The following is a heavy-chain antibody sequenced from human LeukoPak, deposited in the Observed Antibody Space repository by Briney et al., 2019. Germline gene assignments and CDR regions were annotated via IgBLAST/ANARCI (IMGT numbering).Heavy chain of an antibody. CDR1: GYTFTSYG. CDR2: IIPIFGTA. CDR3: ARANVGVGYCSSTSCLELDY. Sequence: SVKVSCKASGYTFTSYGISWVRQAPGQGLEWMGGIIPIFGTANYAQKFQGRVTITADESTSTAYMELSSLRSEDTAVYYCARANVGVGYCSSTSCLELDYWGQGTLVTVSS. V-gene: IGHV1-69*13. D-gene: IGHD2-2*01. J-gene: IGHJ4*02.